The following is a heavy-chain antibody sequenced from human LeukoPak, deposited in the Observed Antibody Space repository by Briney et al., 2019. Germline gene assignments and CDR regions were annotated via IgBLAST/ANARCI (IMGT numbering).Heavy chain of an antibody. CDR1: GGSISSSSYY. CDR2: IYYSGST. Sequence: PSETLSLTCTVSGGSISSSSYYWGWIRQPPGKGLEWIGYIYYSGSTNYNPSLKSRVTISVDTSKNQFSLKLSSVTAADTAVYYCARDPNRLYSRGSFDPWGQGTLVTVSS. J-gene: IGHJ5*02. D-gene: IGHD6-13*01. CDR3: ARDPNRLYSRGSFDP. V-gene: IGHV4-61*01.